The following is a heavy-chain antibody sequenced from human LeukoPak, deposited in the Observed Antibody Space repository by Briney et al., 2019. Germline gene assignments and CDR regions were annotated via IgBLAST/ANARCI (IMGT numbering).Heavy chain of an antibody. V-gene: IGHV1-8*02. CDR1: GYTFTGYY. CDR2: MNPNSGNI. D-gene: IGHD3-22*01. J-gene: IGHJ6*03. CDR3: ARGADGSGHYYYYYYMDV. Sequence: GASVKVSCKASGYTFTGYYMHWVRQAPGQGLEWMGWMNPNSGNIGFAQKFQGRVTMTRNTSISTAYMELSSLRSEDTAVYYCARGADGSGHYYYYYYMDVWGKGTTVTISS.